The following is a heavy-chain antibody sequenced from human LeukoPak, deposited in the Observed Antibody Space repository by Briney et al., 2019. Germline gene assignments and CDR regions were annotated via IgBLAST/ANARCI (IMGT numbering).Heavy chain of an antibody. V-gene: IGHV3-53*01. Sequence: GGSLRLSCTVSGFTVSSNSMSWVRQAPGKGLEWVSFIYSDNTHYSDSVKGRFTISRDNSKNTLYLQMNSLRAEDTAVYYCARADDYGDYYYYMDVWGKGTTVTVSS. CDR1: GFTVSSNS. CDR3: ARADDYGDYYYYMDV. J-gene: IGHJ6*03. D-gene: IGHD4-17*01. CDR2: IYSDNT.